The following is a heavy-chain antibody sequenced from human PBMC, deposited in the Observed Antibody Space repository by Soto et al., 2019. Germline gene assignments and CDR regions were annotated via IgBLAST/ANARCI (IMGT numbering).Heavy chain of an antibody. CDR1: GGSISSYY. Sequence: PSETLSLTCTVSGGSISSYYWSWIRQPPGKGLEWIGYIYYSGSTNYNPSLKSRVTISVDTSKNQFSLKLSSVTAADTAVYYCARTYDFWSGYWAYYFDYWGQGTLVTSPQ. V-gene: IGHV4-59*01. CDR2: IYYSGST. CDR3: ARTYDFWSGYWAYYFDY. J-gene: IGHJ4*02. D-gene: IGHD3-3*01.